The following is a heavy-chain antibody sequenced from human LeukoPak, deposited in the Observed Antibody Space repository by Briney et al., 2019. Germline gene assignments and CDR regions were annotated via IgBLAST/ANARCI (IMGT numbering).Heavy chain of an antibody. Sequence: SETLSLTCAVYGGSFSGYYWSWIRQPPGKGLEWIGEINHSGSTNYNPSLKSRVTISVDTSKNQFSLKLSSVTAADTAVYYCARETGIGAFDIWGQGTMVTVSS. CDR3: ARETGIGAFDI. V-gene: IGHV4-34*01. J-gene: IGHJ3*02. D-gene: IGHD1-1*01. CDR1: GGSFSGYY. CDR2: INHSGST.